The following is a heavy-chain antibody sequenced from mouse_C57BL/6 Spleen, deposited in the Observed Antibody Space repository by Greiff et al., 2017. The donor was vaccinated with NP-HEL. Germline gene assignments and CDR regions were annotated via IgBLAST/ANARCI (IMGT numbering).Heavy chain of an antibody. D-gene: IGHD1-1*01. J-gene: IGHJ2*01. Sequence: VQLQQPGAELVMPGASVKLSCKASGYTFTSYWMHWVKQRPGQGLEWIGEIDPSDSYTNYNQKFKGKSTLTVDKSSSTAYMQLSSLTSEDSAVYYCALYYYGSSPDYWGQGTTLTVSS. CDR1: GYTFTSYW. V-gene: IGHV1-69*01. CDR3: ALYYYGSSPDY. CDR2: IDPSDSYT.